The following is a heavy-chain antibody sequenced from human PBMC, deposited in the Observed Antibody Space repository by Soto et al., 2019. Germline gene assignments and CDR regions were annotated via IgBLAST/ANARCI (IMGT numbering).Heavy chain of an antibody. CDR1: GLTFSSYW. CDR2: INQDGSEK. D-gene: IGHD3-3*02. Sequence: EVQLVESGGGLVQPGGSLRLSCAASGLTFSSYWMSWVRQAPGKGLEWVASINQDGSEKYYVDSVKGRLTISRDNAKNSLYLQMTSLRAEDTALYYCARVLAGFDYWGQGTLVTVSS. V-gene: IGHV3-7*01. J-gene: IGHJ4*02. CDR3: ARVLAGFDY.